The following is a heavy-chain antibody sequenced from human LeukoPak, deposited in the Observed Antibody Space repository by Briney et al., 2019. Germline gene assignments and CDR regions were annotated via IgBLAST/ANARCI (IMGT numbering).Heavy chain of an antibody. CDR3: ARTFDN. Sequence: PGGSLRLSCAASGFTFSSYEMNWVRQAPGKGLEWVSYISNSGTAIYYADSVKGRFTISRDNAKSSLYLQMNSLRAEDTAVYYCARTFDNWGQGTLVTVSS. J-gene: IGHJ4*02. V-gene: IGHV3-48*03. CDR1: GFTFSSYE. CDR2: ISNSGTAI.